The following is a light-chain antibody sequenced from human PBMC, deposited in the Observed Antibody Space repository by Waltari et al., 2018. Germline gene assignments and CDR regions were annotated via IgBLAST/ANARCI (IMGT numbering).Light chain of an antibody. CDR3: FSYRGSFV. CDR2: DVS. CDR1: SSDVGGYNY. Sequence: QSALTQPRPVSGSPGQSVTISCTGTSSDVGGYNYVSWYQQNPGKAPKLMIYDVSKRPSGVPDRFSGSKSGNTASLTISGLQAEDDGDYYCFSYRGSFVFGTGTKVTVL. J-gene: IGLJ1*01. V-gene: IGLV2-11*01.